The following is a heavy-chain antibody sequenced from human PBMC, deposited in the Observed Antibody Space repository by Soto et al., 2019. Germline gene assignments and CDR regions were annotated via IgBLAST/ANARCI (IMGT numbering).Heavy chain of an antibody. CDR1: GYTFASYG. CDR2: ISAYNGNT. CDR3: ARGKYYDFWSGYYTARAFDP. D-gene: IGHD3-3*01. V-gene: IGHV1-18*04. Sequence: ASVKVSCKASGYTFASYGISWVRQAPGQGLEWMGWISAYNGNTNYAQKLQGRVTMTTDTSTSTAYMELRSLRFDDTAVYYCARGKYYDFWSGYYTARAFDPWGQGTLVTVSS. J-gene: IGHJ5*02.